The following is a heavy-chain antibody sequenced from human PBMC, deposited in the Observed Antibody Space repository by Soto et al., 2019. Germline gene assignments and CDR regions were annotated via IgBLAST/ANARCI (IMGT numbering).Heavy chain of an antibody. D-gene: IGHD4-17*01. Sequence: PSETLSLTCTVSGGSISSYYWSWIRQPPGKGLEWIGYIYYSGSTNYNPSLKSRVTISVDTSKNQFSLKLSSVTAADTAVYYCARDRGYYGGPDYWGQGTLVTVSS. CDR1: GGSISSYY. J-gene: IGHJ4*02. CDR2: IYYSGST. V-gene: IGHV4-59*01. CDR3: ARDRGYYGGPDY.